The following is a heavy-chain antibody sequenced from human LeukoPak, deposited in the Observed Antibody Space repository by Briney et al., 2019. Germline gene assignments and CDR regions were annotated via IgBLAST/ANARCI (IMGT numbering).Heavy chain of an antibody. D-gene: IGHD2-8*01. CDR1: GGTFSSYA. V-gene: IGHV1-18*01. CDR3: AETHGVP. J-gene: IGHJ4*02. CDR2: ISVYNGNT. Sequence: ASVKVSCKASGGTFSSYAISWVRQAPGQGLEWMGWISVYNGNTNYAQKLQGRVTMTTDTSTSTAYMDLRSLRSDDTAVYYCAETHGVPWGQGTLVTVSS.